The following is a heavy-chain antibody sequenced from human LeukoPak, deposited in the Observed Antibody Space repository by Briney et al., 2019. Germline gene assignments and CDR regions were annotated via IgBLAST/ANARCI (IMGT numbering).Heavy chain of an antibody. CDR3: ARDRGYYDSSGYYSAYYYYGMDV. Sequence: GASVKVSCKASGYTFTGYYMHWVRQAPGQGLEWMGWINPNSGGTNYAQKFQGRVTMTRDTSISTAYMELSRLRSDDTAVYYCARDRGYYDSSGYYSAYYYYGMDVWGQGTTVTVSS. CDR2: INPNSGGT. CDR1: GYTFTGYY. J-gene: IGHJ6*02. D-gene: IGHD3-22*01. V-gene: IGHV1-2*02.